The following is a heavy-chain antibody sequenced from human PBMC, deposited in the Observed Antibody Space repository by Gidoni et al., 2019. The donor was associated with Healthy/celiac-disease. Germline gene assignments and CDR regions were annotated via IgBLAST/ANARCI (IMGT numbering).Heavy chain of an antibody. D-gene: IGHD6-19*01. V-gene: IGHV1-69*01. CDR2: IIPIFGTA. J-gene: IGHJ6*02. CDR3: AREGGAVAGTDYYYGMDV. Sequence: QVQLVQSGAEVKKPGSSVKVSCKASGGTVSRYAISWVRQAPGQGLEWMGGIIPIFGTANYAQKFQGRVTITADESTSTAYMELSSLRSEDTAVYYCAREGGAVAGTDYYYGMDVWGQGTTVTVSS. CDR1: GGTVSRYA.